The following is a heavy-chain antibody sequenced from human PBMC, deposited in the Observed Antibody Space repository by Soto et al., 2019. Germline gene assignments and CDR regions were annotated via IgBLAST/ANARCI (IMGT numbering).Heavy chain of an antibody. D-gene: IGHD2-21*02. Sequence: EVQLVESGGGLVQPGGSLRLSCAASGFTFSSYWMHWVRQAPGKGLVWVSRINSDGSSTSYADSVKGRFTISRDNAKNTLYLQMNSLRAEETAVYYCHNEAYCGGDCYSAYWGQGTLVTVSS. CDR3: HNEAYCGGDCYSAY. J-gene: IGHJ4*02. V-gene: IGHV3-74*01. CDR1: GFTFSSYW. CDR2: INSDGSST.